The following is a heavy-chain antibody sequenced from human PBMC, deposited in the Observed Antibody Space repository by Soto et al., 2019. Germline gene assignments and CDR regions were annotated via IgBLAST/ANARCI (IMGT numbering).Heavy chain of an antibody. D-gene: IGHD2-21*02. CDR2: IIPIFGTA. J-gene: IGHJ5*02. CDR3: ARAVTPYCGGDCPRFDP. V-gene: IGHV1-69*13. CDR1: GGTFSSYA. Sequence: SVKVSCKASGGTFSSYAISWVRQAPGQGLEWMGGIIPIFGTANYAQKFQGRVTITADESTSTAYMELSSLRSEDTAVYYCARAVTPYCGGDCPRFDPWGQGTLVTVSS.